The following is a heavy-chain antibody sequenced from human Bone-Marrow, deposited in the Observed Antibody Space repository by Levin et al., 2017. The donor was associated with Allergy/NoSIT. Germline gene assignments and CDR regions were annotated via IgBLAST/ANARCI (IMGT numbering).Heavy chain of an antibody. CDR1: GFTFSRYA. J-gene: IGHJ4*02. V-gene: IGHV3-23*01. CDR3: AREDNWNYDY. D-gene: IGHD1-7*01. CDR2: MSGSGGRT. Sequence: GESLKISCAASGFTFSRYAMAWVRQAPGQGLEWVSGMSGSGGRTVYAGPVKGRFTISRDNSKNIMYLQMNSLRVEDTALYYCAREDNWNYDYWGQGTLVTVSS.